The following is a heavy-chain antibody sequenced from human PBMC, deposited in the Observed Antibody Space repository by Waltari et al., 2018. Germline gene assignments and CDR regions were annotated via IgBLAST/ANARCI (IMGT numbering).Heavy chain of an antibody. D-gene: IGHD2-21*01. CDR1: GGSISSSSYY. V-gene: IGHV4-39*07. J-gene: IGHJ4*02. CDR3: ARDLPSFPRPFDY. Sequence: QLQLQESGPGLVKPSETLSLTCTVSGGSISSSSYYWGWIRQPPGKGLEWIGSIYYSGGTYYNPSLKSRVTISVDTSKNQFSLKLSSVTAADTAVYYCARDLPSFPRPFDYWGQGTLVTVSS. CDR2: IYYSGGT.